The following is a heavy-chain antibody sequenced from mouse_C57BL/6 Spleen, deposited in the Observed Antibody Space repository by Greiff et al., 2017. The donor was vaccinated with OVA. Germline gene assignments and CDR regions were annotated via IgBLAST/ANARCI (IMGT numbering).Heavy chain of an antibody. D-gene: IGHD1-1*01. Sequence: QVHVKQPGAELVKPGASVKLSCKASGYTFTSYWMQWVKQRPGQGLEWIGEIDPSDSYTNYNQKFKGKATLTVDTSSSTAYMQLSSLTSEDSAVYYCARGDYYSVYFDYWGQGTTLTVSS. CDR2: IDPSDSYT. V-gene: IGHV1-50*01. CDR1: GYTFTSYW. J-gene: IGHJ2*01. CDR3: ARGDYYSVYFDY.